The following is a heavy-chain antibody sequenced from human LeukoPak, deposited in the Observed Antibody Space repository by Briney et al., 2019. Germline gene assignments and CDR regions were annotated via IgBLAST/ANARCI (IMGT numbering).Heavy chain of an antibody. D-gene: IGHD6-13*01. CDR3: AKVSRSHIAAAGEHY. CDR2: ISGSGGST. Sequence: PGGSLRLSCAASGFTFSSCAMSWVRQAPGKGLEWVSAISGSGGSTYYADSVKGRFTISRDNSKNTLYLQMNSLRAEDTAVYYCAKVSRSHIAAAGEHYWGQGTLVTVSS. V-gene: IGHV3-23*01. CDR1: GFTFSSCA. J-gene: IGHJ4*02.